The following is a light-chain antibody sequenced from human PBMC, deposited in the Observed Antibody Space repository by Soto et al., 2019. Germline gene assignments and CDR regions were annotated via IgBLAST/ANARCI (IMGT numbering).Light chain of an antibody. Sequence: DIQMTQSPSTLSASVGDRVTITCRASQSISSWLAWYQQKPGKAPKLLIYKASSVESGVPSRFSGSGCGTAFTLTISSLQPDDFATYYCQQYNSYSGTFGQGTKVEIK. CDR1: QSISSW. CDR3: QQYNSYSGT. V-gene: IGKV1-5*03. J-gene: IGKJ1*01. CDR2: KAS.